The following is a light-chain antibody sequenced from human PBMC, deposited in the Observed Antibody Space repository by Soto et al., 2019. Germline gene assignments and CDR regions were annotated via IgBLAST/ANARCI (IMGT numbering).Light chain of an antibody. CDR3: MQALQIPVT. Sequence: DSVMTQSPLSLPVTPGEPASISCRSSQSLLHSNGYNYLDWYPQTPGQSPQLLIYLGSNRASGVPDRFSGSGSGTDFTLKISRVEAEDVGVYYCMQALQIPVTFGQGPKVDIK. CDR1: QSLLHSNGYNY. V-gene: IGKV2-28*01. J-gene: IGKJ1*01. CDR2: LGS.